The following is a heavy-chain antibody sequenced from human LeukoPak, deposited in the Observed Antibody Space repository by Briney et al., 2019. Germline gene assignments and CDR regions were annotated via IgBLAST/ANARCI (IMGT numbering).Heavy chain of an antibody. D-gene: IGHD1-26*01. CDR1: GGSFSGYY. J-gene: IGHJ4*02. CDR2: IYYSGST. Sequence: PSETLSLTCAVYGGSFSGYYWSWIRQPPGKGLEWIGSIYYSGSTYYNPSLKSRVTISVDTSKNHFSLKLSSVTAADTAVYYCARGALKWELPPIRARKSYYFDYWGQGTLVTVSS. V-gene: IGHV4-34*01. CDR3: ARGALKWELPPIRARKSYYFDY.